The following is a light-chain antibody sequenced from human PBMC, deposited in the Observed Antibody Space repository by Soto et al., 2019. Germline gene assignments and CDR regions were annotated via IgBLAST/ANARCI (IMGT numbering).Light chain of an antibody. V-gene: IGKV1-5*01. J-gene: IGKJ1*01. CDR3: QQLKSYPQT. CDR1: QSISSW. CDR2: DGS. Sequence: DIQMTQSPSTLSASLGDRVTITCRASQSISSWLAWYQQKPGKAPKLVIYDGSSLESGVPSRFSGSGSGTEFTLTISSLQPEDFATYYCQQLKSYPQTFGQGTKVDIK.